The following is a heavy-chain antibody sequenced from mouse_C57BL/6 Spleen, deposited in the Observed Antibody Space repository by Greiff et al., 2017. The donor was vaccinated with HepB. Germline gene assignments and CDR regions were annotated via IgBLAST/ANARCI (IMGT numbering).Heavy chain of an antibody. D-gene: IGHD4-1*01. Sequence: EVQRVESGPELVKPGASVKIPCKASGYTFTDYNMDWVKQSHGKSLEWIGDINPNNGGTIYNQKFKGKATLTVDKSSSTAYMELRSLTSEDTAVYYCARGDWDSNWGQGTLVTVSA. CDR2: INPNNGGT. CDR1: GYTFTDYN. J-gene: IGHJ3*01. V-gene: IGHV1-18*01. CDR3: ARGDWDSN.